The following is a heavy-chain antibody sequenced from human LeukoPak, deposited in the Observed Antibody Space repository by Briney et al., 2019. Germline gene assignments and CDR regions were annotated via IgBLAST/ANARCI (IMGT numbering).Heavy chain of an antibody. Sequence: GGSLRLSCAASGLTFSNSWMSWVRQAPGKGREWVAIIKQDGGTNYYVDSVKGRFTISRENAKNSLYLQMNSLRAEDTAVYYCARVRLGHYYGSGSYYKVSYYFDYWGQGTLVTVSS. CDR2: IKQDGGTN. D-gene: IGHD3-10*01. V-gene: IGHV3-7*01. CDR3: ARVRLGHYYGSGSYYKVSYYFDY. J-gene: IGHJ4*02. CDR1: GLTFSNSW.